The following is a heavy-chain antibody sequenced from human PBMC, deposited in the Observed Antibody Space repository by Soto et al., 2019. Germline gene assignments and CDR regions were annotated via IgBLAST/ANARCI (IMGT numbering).Heavy chain of an antibody. CDR3: ARGLQQLAPPHYRF. CDR2: INPSGGTT. J-gene: IGHJ4*02. V-gene: IGHV1-46*01. D-gene: IGHD6-13*01. Sequence: ASVKVSCKASGYTFTSYYIHWVRQAPGQGLEWMGIINPSGGTTDYAQKFQGRVTMTRDTSTSTAYMELSSLRFEDTAVYYCARGLQQLAPPHYRFWGQGTLVPVSS. CDR1: GYTFTSYY.